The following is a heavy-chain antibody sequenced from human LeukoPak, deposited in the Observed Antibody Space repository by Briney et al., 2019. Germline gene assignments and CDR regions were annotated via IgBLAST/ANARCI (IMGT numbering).Heavy chain of an antibody. D-gene: IGHD3-10*01. CDR1: GFTFSSYG. V-gene: IGHV3-30*03. Sequence: PGKSLRLSCAASGFTFSSYGMHWVRQAPGKGLEWVAVISYDGSNKYYADSVKGRFTISRDNSKNTLYLQMNSLRAEDTAVYYCARGFAYYYGSGAKKRFDYWGQGTLVTVSS. CDR3: ARGFAYYYGSGAKKRFDY. CDR2: ISYDGSNK. J-gene: IGHJ4*02.